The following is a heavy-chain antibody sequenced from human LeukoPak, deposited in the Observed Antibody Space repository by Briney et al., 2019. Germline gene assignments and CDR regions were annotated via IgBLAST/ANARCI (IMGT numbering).Heavy chain of an antibody. CDR3: ARRKLQGGLDP. V-gene: IGHV1-2*02. D-gene: IGHD6-6*01. CDR1: GYTFPSYG. CDR2: INPNSGGT. Sequence: ASVKVSCKASGYTFPSYGISWVRQAPGQGLEWMGWINPNSGGTNYAQKFQGRVTMTRDTSISTAYMELSRLRSDDTAVYYCARRKLQGGLDPWGQGTLVTVSS. J-gene: IGHJ5*02.